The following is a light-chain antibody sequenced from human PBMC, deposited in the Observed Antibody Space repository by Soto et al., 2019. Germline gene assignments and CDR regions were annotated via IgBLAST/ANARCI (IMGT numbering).Light chain of an antibody. V-gene: IGLV1-44*01. CDR1: RSNIGTYP. CDR3: AAWDDSLRAVV. Sequence: SVLTQSPSASATPGQRVTISCSGSRSNIGTYPVHWYQQLPGTAPTLLIFRNHQRPSGVPDRFSGSKSGTSASLAISGPQSEDEADYYCAAWDDSLRAVVFGGGTKLTVL. J-gene: IGLJ2*01. CDR2: RNH.